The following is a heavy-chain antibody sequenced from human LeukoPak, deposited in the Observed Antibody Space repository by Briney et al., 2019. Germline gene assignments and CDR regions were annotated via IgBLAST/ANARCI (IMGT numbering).Heavy chain of an antibody. V-gene: IGHV4-59*01. CDR2: IYYSGST. J-gene: IGHJ4*02. CDR1: GGSISSYY. CDR3: ARATSSVYYFDY. Sequence: PSETLSLTCTVSGGSISSYYWSWIRQPPGKGLEWIGYIYYSGSTNYNPPLKSRVTISVDTSKNQFSLKLSSVTAADTAVYYCARATSSVYYFDYWGQGTLVTVSS.